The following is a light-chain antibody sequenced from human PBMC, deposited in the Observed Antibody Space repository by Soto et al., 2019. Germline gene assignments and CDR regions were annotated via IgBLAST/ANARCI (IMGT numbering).Light chain of an antibody. CDR3: HQRQSWPRT. CDR1: QYINTR. J-gene: IGKJ1*01. CDR2: RTS. V-gene: IGKV3-11*01. Sequence: EIVLTQSPATLSSFPGDRVTLSCRASQYINTRLAWYQHRPGQAPRLLLYRTSIRAAGIPARFSASGSGTDFTLTISDVQPEDFALYYCHQRQSWPRTFGQGTKVDIK.